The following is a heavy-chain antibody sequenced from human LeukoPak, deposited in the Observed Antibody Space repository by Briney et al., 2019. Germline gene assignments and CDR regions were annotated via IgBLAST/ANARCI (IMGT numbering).Heavy chain of an antibody. V-gene: IGHV4-39*01. J-gene: IGHJ5*02. Sequence: SETLSLTCTVSGGSISSSDYYWGWIRQPPGKGLEWIGSIYYSGSTYYNPSLESRVTMSVDTSKKQFSLRLGSVTAADTAVYYCARPRMTTVTPGADPWGKGTLVTVSS. CDR1: GGSISSSDYY. CDR3: ARPRMTTVTPGADP. D-gene: IGHD4-11*01. CDR2: IYYSGST.